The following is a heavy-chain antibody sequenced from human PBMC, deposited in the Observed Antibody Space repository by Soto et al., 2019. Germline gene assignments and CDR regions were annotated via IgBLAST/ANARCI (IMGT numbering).Heavy chain of an antibody. D-gene: IGHD2-2*01. CDR2: IIPILGIA. Sequence: VSCKASGGTFSSYTISWVRQAPGQGLEWMGRIIPILGIANYAQKFQGRVTITADKSTSTAYMELSSLRSEDTAVYYCATYCSSTSCYAQSDYYYYGMDVWGQGTTVTVSS. V-gene: IGHV1-69*02. J-gene: IGHJ6*02. CDR3: ATYCSSTSCYAQSDYYYYGMDV. CDR1: GGTFSSYT.